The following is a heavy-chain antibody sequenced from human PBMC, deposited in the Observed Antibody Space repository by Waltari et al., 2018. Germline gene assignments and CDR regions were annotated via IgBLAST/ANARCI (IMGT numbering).Heavy chain of an antibody. CDR2: INQSRST. CDR3: ASGDYGDPSAEYFQH. D-gene: IGHD4-17*01. CDR1: GGSFSGYY. J-gene: IGHJ1*01. Sequence: QVQLQQWGAGLLKPSETLSLTCAVYGGSFSGYYWSWIRQPPGKGLEWIGEINQSRSTNYNPALKSRGTISVDTSKNQFSLKLSSVTAADTAVYYCASGDYGDPSAEYFQHWGQGTLVTVSS. V-gene: IGHV4-34*01.